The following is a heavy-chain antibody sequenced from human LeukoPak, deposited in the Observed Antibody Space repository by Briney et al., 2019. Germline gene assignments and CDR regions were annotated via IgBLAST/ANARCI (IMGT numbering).Heavy chain of an antibody. Sequence: GGSLRLSCVASEFTFSIFSMNWVRQAPEKGLEWVSYISSSGMTIYYADSVKGRFTISRDNAKNSLYLQMNSLRDEDTAVYYCARDFSGTSGPLDYWGQGTLVTVSS. V-gene: IGHV3-48*02. CDR1: EFTFSIFS. D-gene: IGHD1-14*01. CDR3: ARDFSGTSGPLDY. J-gene: IGHJ4*02. CDR2: ISSSGMTI.